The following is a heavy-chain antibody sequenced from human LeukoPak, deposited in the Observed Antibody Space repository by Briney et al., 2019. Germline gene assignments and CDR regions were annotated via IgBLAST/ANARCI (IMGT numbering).Heavy chain of an antibody. D-gene: IGHD1-26*01. Sequence: ASVKVSCKASGHPLTSYDTNWARHATGQGREWRGWMNPNSGNTGYAQKFQGRVTMTRNTSISTAYMELSSLRSEDTAVYYCAVAGATGYYFDYWGQGTLVTVSS. J-gene: IGHJ4*02. CDR2: MNPNSGNT. CDR3: AVAGATGYYFDY. V-gene: IGHV1-8*01. CDR1: GHPLTSYD.